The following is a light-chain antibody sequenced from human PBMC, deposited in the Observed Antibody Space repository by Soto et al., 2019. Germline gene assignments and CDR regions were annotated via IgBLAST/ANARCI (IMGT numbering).Light chain of an antibody. CDR1: SSDVGGYNY. J-gene: IGLJ3*02. V-gene: IGLV2-11*01. CDR2: DVS. CDR3: CSYAGNSLWV. Sequence: QSVLTQPRSVSGSPGQSVTISCTGTSSDVGGYNYVSWYQQHPGKAPKLVIYDVSKRPSGVPDRFSGSKSGNTASLTISGLQAEDEAYYYCCSYAGNSLWVFGGGTKLTVL.